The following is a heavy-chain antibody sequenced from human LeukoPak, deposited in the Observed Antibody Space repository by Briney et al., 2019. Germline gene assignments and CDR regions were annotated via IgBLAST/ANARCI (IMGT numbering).Heavy chain of an antibody. J-gene: IGHJ4*02. CDR2: ISSNGGST. Sequence: SGGSLRLSCAASGFTFSSYAMHWVRPAPGKGLEYVSAISSNGGSTYYANSVKGRFTISRDNSKNTLYLQMGSLRAEDMAVYYCARDTYYYDSSGYYQEYYFDYWGQGTLVTVSS. CDR1: GFTFSSYA. D-gene: IGHD3-22*01. CDR3: ARDTYYYDSSGYYQEYYFDY. V-gene: IGHV3-64*01.